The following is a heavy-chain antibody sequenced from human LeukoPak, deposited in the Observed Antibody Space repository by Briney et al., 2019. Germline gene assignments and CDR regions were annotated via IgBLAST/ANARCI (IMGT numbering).Heavy chain of an antibody. D-gene: IGHD3-10*01. CDR2: ISNSGTTM. CDR3: ARARGAYAFDI. J-gene: IGHJ3*02. V-gene: IGHV3-11*04. CDR1: GFSFSDYY. Sequence: GGSLRLSCAASGFSFSDYYMGWFRQAPGKGLEWVSFISNSGTTMYYTDSLKGRFTISRDNAKKSLYPQMNSLRADDTAVYYCARARGAYAFDIWGQGTLVTVSS.